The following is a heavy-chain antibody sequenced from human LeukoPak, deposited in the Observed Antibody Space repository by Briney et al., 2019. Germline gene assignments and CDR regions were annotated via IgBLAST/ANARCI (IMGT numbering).Heavy chain of an antibody. CDR2: ISAYNGNT. V-gene: IGHV1-18*04. J-gene: IGHJ4*02. D-gene: IGHD2-2*01. Sequence: GASVKVSCKASGYTFTSYGISWVRQAPGQGLEWMGWISAYNGNTNYAQKLQGRVTMTTDTSTSTAYMEQRSLRSDDTAVYYCARSRGIVVVPAAMGPLDYWGQGTLVTVSS. CDR1: GYTFTSYG. CDR3: ARSRGIVVVPAAMGPLDY.